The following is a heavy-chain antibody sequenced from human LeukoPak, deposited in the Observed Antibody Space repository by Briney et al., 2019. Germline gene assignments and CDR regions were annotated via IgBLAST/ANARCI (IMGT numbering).Heavy chain of an antibody. V-gene: IGHV4-31*02. Sequence: PSQTLSLTCIVSGGSVRSADYYWSWIRHHPGEGLEWIGYIYYSGDTYYNPSLKSRLTMSLDMSKDQFSLELTSVTAADTAVYYCARVLGGGTSFVWFDPWGQGTLVTVSS. CDR1: GGSVRSADYY. CDR3: ARVLGGGTSFVWFDP. D-gene: IGHD1-1*01. J-gene: IGHJ5*02. CDR2: IYYSGDT.